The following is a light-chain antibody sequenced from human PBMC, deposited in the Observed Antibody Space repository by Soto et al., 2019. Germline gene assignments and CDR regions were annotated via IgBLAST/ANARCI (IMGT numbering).Light chain of an antibody. Sequence: IVMTQSPATLSVSPGERATLSCRASQTISANLAWYQQRPGQAPRLLIYGASTRATGIPARFSGSGSGTEFTLTISSLHSEDFAVYYCQQYNNWPPLTFGGGTKV. V-gene: IGKV3-15*01. CDR1: QTISAN. CDR2: GAS. J-gene: IGKJ4*01. CDR3: QQYNNWPPLT.